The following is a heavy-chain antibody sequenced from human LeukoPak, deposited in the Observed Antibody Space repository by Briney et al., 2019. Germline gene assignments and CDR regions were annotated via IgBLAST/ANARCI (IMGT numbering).Heavy chain of an antibody. Sequence: SETLSLTCTVSSGSIRSSSYYWGWIRQPPGRGLEWIGNIYYSESTYYNPSLKSRVTISVDTSKNQLSLKLSSVTAADTAVYYCARDHVRFIRRRNNVFDIWGQGTMVTVSS. V-gene: IGHV4-39*07. D-gene: IGHD1-14*01. CDR1: SGSIRSSSYY. CDR2: IYYSEST. CDR3: ARDHVRFIRRRNNVFDI. J-gene: IGHJ3*02.